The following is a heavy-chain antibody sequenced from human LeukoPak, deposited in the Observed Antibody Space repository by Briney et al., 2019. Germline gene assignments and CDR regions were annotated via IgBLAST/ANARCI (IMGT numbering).Heavy chain of an antibody. V-gene: IGHV3-23*01. J-gene: IGHJ4*02. CDR3: AKDAGQAKNYDILTGWGWETQSDHYYFDY. CDR1: GFIFSEFD. Sequence: GGSLRLSCATSGFIFSEFDMNWVRQIPGKGLEWVSSISDSGNNTYYADSVKGRFTISRDNSKNTLYLQMNRLRAEDTAVYYCAKDAGQAKNYDILTGWGWETQSDHYYFDYWGQGTLVTVSS. D-gene: IGHD3-9*01. CDR2: ISDSGNNT.